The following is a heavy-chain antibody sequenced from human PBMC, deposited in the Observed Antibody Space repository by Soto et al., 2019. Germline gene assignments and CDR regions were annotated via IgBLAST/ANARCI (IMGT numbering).Heavy chain of an antibody. CDR1: GGTFSSYA. Sequence: QVQLVQSGAEVKKPGSSVKVSCKASGGTFSSYAISWVRQAPGQGLEWMGGIIPIFGTANYAQKFQGRVTITADESTSTAYMELSSLRSEDTAVYYCARESSYYYDSSGLNHRSYWYFDLWGRGTLVTVSS. D-gene: IGHD3-22*01. V-gene: IGHV1-69*12. CDR2: IIPIFGTA. CDR3: ARESSYYYDSSGLNHRSYWYFDL. J-gene: IGHJ2*01.